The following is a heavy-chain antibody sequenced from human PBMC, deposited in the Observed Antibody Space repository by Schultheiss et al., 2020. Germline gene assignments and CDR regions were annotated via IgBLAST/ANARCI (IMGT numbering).Heavy chain of an antibody. J-gene: IGHJ5*02. CDR3: ARGFSTYYDFWSGNRGGWFDP. CDR1: GGSISSGGYY. Sequence: SETLSLTCTVSGGSISSGGYYWSWIRQHPGKGLEWIGYIYYSGSTYYNPSLKSRVTISVDTSKNQFSLKLSSVTAADTAVYYCARGFSTYYDFWSGNRGGWFDPWGQGTLGTV. D-gene: IGHD3-3*01. V-gene: IGHV4-31*03. CDR2: IYYSGST.